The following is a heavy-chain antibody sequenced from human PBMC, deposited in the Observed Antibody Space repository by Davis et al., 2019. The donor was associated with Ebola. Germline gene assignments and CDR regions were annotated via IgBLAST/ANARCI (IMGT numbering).Heavy chain of an antibody. CDR3: AREGDYGAFDI. Sequence: PGGSLRLSCAASGFTFSSYAMHWVRQAPGKGLEWVAVISYDGSNKYYADSVKGRFTISRDNSKNTLYLQMGSLRAEDMAVYYCAREGDYGAFDIWGQGTMVTVSS. J-gene: IGHJ3*02. CDR2: ISYDGSNK. D-gene: IGHD4-17*01. CDR1: GFTFSSYA. V-gene: IGHV3-30*14.